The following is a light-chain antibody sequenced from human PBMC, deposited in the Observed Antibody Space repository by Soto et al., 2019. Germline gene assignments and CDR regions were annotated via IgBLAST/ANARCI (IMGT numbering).Light chain of an antibody. CDR1: SSDVGGYNY. J-gene: IGLJ2*01. V-gene: IGLV2-14*01. CDR2: DVS. CDR3: SSYTSSRGVV. Sequence: QSALTQPASVSGSPGQSITISCTGTSSDVGGYNYVSWYQQHPGKAPKLMIYDVSNRPSGVSNRFSGSKSGNTASLTISGLQAEDEAAYYCSSYTSSRGVVFGGGTKLTVL.